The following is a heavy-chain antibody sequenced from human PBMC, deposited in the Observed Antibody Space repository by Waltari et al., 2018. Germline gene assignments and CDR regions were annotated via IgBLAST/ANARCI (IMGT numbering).Heavy chain of an antibody. CDR3: ARGLGDYTY. Sequence: EVQLVESGGGLVQRGGSLRLSCAASGFNFSTYSMNWVGQAPGKGLEWISYIKSTGSTIHYADSVKGRFTISRDNAKNSLYLQMNSLRDEDTAVYYCARGLGDYTYWGQGTLVTVSS. J-gene: IGHJ4*02. CDR2: IKSTGSTI. V-gene: IGHV3-48*02. D-gene: IGHD4-17*01. CDR1: GFNFSTYS.